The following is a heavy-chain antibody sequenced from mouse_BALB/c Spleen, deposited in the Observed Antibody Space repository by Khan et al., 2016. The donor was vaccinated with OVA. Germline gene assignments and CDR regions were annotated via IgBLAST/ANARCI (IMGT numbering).Heavy chain of an antibody. CDR1: GHAFSNYW. Sequence: QVQLQQSGAELVRPGSSVKISCKASGHAFSNYWMNWVKQRPGQGLEWIGHIYPDDVTTNYTGKLKGKATLTVIKYSIQTSMQISSLTTEDSAVYFCAREGYNGYYRAWFAYWGQGTLVTVSA. CDR3: AREGYNGYYRAWFAY. V-gene: IGHV1-80*01. J-gene: IGHJ3*01. CDR2: IYPDDVTT. D-gene: IGHD2-3*01.